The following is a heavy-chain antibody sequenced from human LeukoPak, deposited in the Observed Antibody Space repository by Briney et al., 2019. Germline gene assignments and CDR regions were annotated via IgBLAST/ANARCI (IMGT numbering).Heavy chain of an antibody. Sequence: GGSLRLSCAASGFTFSDYYMSWIRQAPGKGLEWVSYISSSGSTVYYADSVKGRFTISRDNSKNTLYLQMNSLRAEDTAVYYCAKDPYGDKAADYWGQGTLVTVSS. J-gene: IGHJ4*02. CDR1: GFTFSDYY. V-gene: IGHV3-11*01. CDR2: ISSSGSTV. D-gene: IGHD4-17*01. CDR3: AKDPYGDKAADY.